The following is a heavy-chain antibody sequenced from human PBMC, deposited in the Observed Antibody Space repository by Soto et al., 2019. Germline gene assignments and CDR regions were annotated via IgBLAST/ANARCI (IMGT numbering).Heavy chain of an antibody. Sequence: SQTLSLPXXXXGDSXSGNSAAXNWIRQSPSRGLEWLGRTYYRSRWYNYXXVSVKSRITVTPDTSKNQFSLHLNSVTPEDTAVYYCARVHCSXXTGLDGLDFXGXGTTVTVSS. CDR1: GDSXSGNSAA. V-gene: IGHV6-1*01. CDR3: ARVHCSXXTGLDGLDF. CDR2: TYYRSRWYN. D-gene: IGHD2-2*01. J-gene: IGHJ6*04.